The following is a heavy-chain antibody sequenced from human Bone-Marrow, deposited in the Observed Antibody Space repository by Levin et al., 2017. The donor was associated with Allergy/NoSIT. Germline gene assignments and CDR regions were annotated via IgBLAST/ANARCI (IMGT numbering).Heavy chain of an antibody. J-gene: IGHJ4*02. V-gene: IGHV3-33*01. CDR3: ARDFNTVTFDY. CDR1: GFTFSSYG. D-gene: IGHD4-17*01. Sequence: GESLKISCAASGFTFSSYGMHWVRQAPGKGLEWVAVIWYDGSNKYYADSVKGRFTISRDNSKNTLYLQMNSLRAEDTAVYYCARDFNTVTFDYWGQGTLVTVSS. CDR2: IWYDGSNK.